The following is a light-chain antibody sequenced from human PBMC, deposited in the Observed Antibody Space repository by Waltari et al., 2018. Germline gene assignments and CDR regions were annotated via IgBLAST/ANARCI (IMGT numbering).Light chain of an antibody. V-gene: IGKV1-12*01. CDR2: AAS. J-gene: IGKJ1*01. CDR1: QDISTS. Sequence: EIHMTQSPSSVSASVGDRVSISCRATQDISTSLAWYQQKSGQAPSLLIYAASTLQSGVPSRFSGGGTGTDFTLTINNLIPEHFATYFCQQGDTSPQTFGPGTKVEFK. CDR3: QQGDTSPQT.